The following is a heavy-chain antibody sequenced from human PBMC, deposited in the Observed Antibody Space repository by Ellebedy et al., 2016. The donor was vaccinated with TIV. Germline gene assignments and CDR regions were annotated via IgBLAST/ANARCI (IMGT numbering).Heavy chain of an antibody. CDR3: ARGDGGNILRY. J-gene: IGHJ4*02. CDR1: GFTFSSYW. D-gene: IGHD2-21*01. CDR2: INSDGSST. V-gene: IGHV3-74*01. Sequence: GESLKTSCAASGFTFSSYWMYWVRQAPGKGLVWVSRINSDGSSTTYADSVKGRFTISRDDAKNTLYLQMDSLGAEDTAVYYCARGDGGNILRYWGQGTPVTVSS.